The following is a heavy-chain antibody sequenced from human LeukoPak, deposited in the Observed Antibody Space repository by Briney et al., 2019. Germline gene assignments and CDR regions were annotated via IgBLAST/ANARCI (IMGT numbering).Heavy chain of an antibody. CDR2: MNPNSGNT. V-gene: IGHV1-8*03. CDR1: GYTFTSYD. Sequence: ASVKVSCKASGYTFTSYDINWVRQATGQGLEWMGWMNPNSGNTGYAQKFQGRVNITRNTSISTAYMELSSLRSEDTAVYYCARAAYGDYAFDYWGQGPLVTVSS. J-gene: IGHJ4*02. D-gene: IGHD4-17*01. CDR3: ARAAYGDYAFDY.